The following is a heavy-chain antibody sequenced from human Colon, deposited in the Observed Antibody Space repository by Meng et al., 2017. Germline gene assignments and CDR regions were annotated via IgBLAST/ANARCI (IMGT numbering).Heavy chain of an antibody. CDR2: ISYDGSHS. V-gene: IGHV3-30*04. CDR3: ARGNLMFSMIVVATNPSFDD. J-gene: IGHJ4*02. Sequence: GGSLKISCAPSGFTFSNFAMHWVRQGPGKGLEWPSFISYDGSHSYYADSVRGRFTISRDNSKNTLYLQMNNLRAEDTAVYYCARGNLMFSMIVVATNPSFDDWGQSTLVTVSS. CDR1: GFTFSNFA. D-gene: IGHD1-26*01.